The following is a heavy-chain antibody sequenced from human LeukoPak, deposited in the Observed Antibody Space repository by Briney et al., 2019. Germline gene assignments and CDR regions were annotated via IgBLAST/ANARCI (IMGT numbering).Heavy chain of an antibody. Sequence: GGSLRLSCAASGFTVSSNYMSWVRQAPGKGLEWVPVIYSGGSTYYADSVKGRFTISRDNSKNTLYLQMNSLRAEDTAVYYCARDITMVRGVINMGDAFDIWGQGTMVTVSS. D-gene: IGHD3-10*01. CDR2: IYSGGST. CDR3: ARDITMVRGVINMGDAFDI. CDR1: GFTVSSNY. V-gene: IGHV3-66*01. J-gene: IGHJ3*02.